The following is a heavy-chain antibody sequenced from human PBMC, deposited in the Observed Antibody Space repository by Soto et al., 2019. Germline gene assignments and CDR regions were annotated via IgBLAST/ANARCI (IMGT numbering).Heavy chain of an antibody. CDR1: GFTFSSYW. V-gene: IGHV3-74*01. D-gene: IGHD2-21*01. CDR3: ARELAYCGGDCYYYGMDV. J-gene: IGHJ6*02. CDR2: INSDGSST. Sequence: EVQLVESGGGLVQPGGSLRLSCAASGFTFSSYWMHWVRQAPGKGLVWVSRINSDGSSTSYADSVKGRFTISRDNAKNTLYLQMNSLRAEDTAVYYCARELAYCGGDCYYYGMDVWGQGTTVTVSS.